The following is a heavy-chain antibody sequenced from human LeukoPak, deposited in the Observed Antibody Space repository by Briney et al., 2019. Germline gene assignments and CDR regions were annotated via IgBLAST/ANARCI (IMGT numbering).Heavy chain of an antibody. CDR3: ARGRWGVPAAYFDY. D-gene: IGHD2-2*01. CDR1: GESLSGYY. J-gene: IGHJ4*02. CDR2: INHSGST. V-gene: IGHV4-34*01. Sequence: PSETLSLTRAVYGESLSGYYWSWVCQPPGKGLEWSGEINHSGSTNYNPSLKNRVTISVDTSKNQFSLKLSSVTAADTAVYYCARGRWGVPAAYFDYWGQGTLVTVSS.